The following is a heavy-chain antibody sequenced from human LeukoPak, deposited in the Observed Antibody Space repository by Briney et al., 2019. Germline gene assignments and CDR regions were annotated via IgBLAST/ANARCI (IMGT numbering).Heavy chain of an antibody. J-gene: IGHJ4*02. CDR2: ISAYNGNT. Sequence: ASVKVSCKASGYTFTSYGISWVRKAPGQGLEWMGWISAYNGNTNYAQKLQGRVTMTTDTSTSTAYMELRSLRSDDTAVYYCAKERVADSGGGFDYWGQGTLVTVSS. CDR3: AKERVADSGGGFDY. CDR1: GYTFTSYG. V-gene: IGHV1-18*01. D-gene: IGHD6-19*01.